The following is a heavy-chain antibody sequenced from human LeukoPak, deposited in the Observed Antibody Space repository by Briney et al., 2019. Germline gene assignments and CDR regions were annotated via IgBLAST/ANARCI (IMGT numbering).Heavy chain of an antibody. J-gene: IGHJ4*02. CDR3: ARGGRKYSGSHPQDY. CDR1: GVSISAYY. D-gene: IGHD1-26*01. Sequence: PSETLSLTCSVSGVSISAYYWSWIRQPPGKRLEWIGYIYYSGSTNYNPSLKSRVTISVDTSKNQFSLKLSSVTAADTAVYYCARGGRKYSGSHPQDYWGQGTLVTVSS. CDR2: IYYSGST. V-gene: IGHV4-59*01.